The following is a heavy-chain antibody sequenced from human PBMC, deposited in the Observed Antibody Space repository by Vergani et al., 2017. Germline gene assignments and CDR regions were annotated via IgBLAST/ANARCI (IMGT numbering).Heavy chain of an antibody. CDR2: ISYDGNKK. D-gene: IGHD1-14*01. CDR3: ARDLRLLYNRFDP. V-gene: IGHV3-30*03. CDR1: GFPFSDYR. J-gene: IGHJ5*02. Sequence: QVQLVESRGGEVQPGRSLRLSCSAAGFPFSDYRVHWVRQAPGKGLEWVSVISYDGNKKNYADSVKGRFTISRDNSKNTLYLQMNSLRDEDTGVYYCARDLRLLYNRFDPWGQGTLVTVSS.